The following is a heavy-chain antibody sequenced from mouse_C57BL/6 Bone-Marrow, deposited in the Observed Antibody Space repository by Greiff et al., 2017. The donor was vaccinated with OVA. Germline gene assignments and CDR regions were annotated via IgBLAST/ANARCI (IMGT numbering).Heavy chain of an antibody. V-gene: IGHV1-9*01. J-gene: IGHJ2*01. CDR1: GYTFTGYW. CDR2: IFPGSGST. Sequence: QVQLQQSGAELMKPGASVKLSCKATGYTFTGYWIEWVKQRPGHGLEWIGEIFPGSGSTYYNEKFKGKATFTADTSSNTAYMQLSSLTTEDSAIYYCARDYGSSDYWGQGTTLTVSS. D-gene: IGHD1-1*01. CDR3: ARDYGSSDY.